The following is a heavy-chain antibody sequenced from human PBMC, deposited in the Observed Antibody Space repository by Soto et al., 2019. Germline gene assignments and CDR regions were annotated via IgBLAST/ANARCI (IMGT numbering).Heavy chain of an antibody. Sequence: SETLSLTCAVSGGSISSGGYSWSWIRQPPGKGLEWIGYIYYRGSTNYNPSLKSRVTISADTSKNQFSLSLTSVTAADTAVYYCARDPAPWGQGTLVTVSS. CDR3: ARDPAP. CDR1: GGSISSGGYS. CDR2: IYYRGST. J-gene: IGHJ5*02. V-gene: IGHV4-61*08.